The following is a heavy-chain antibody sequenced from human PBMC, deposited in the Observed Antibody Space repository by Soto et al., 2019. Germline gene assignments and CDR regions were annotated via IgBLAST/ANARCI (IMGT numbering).Heavy chain of an antibody. CDR1: GDSISSGNFY. J-gene: IGHJ6*02. CDR2: IYYSGST. CDR3: ARGPRQLGGSFYYGLDV. Sequence: PSETLSLTCTVSGDSISSGNFYWSWFRHHPGKGLEWIGFIYYSGSTYYNPSLKSRVTISVDSSKNQFSLWLSSVTAADTALYYCARGPRQLGGSFYYGLDVWGQGTTVTVSS. D-gene: IGHD1-1*01. V-gene: IGHV4-31*03.